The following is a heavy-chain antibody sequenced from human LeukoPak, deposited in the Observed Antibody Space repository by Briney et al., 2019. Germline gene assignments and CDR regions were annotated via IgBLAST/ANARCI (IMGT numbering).Heavy chain of an antibody. CDR2: ISAGGGTI. D-gene: IGHD1-20*01. CDR1: GFTFISYA. J-gene: IGHJ4*02. Sequence: GGSLRLSCAASGFTFISYAMTWVRQAPGKGLEWVSAISAGGGTILYADSVKGRFTISRDNSKNTLYLQMNSLRAEDTAVYYCANLGNWNDVRDYWGQGTLVTVFS. V-gene: IGHV3-23*01. CDR3: ANLGNWNDVRDY.